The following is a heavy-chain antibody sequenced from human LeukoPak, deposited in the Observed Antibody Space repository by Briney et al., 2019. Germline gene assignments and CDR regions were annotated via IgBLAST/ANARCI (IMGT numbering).Heavy chain of an antibody. V-gene: IGHV3-64*01. CDR1: GFTFSSYA. D-gene: IGHD6-19*01. CDR3: ARAALKDYSSGWYTYSDY. CDR2: ISSNGGST. J-gene: IGHJ4*02. Sequence: PGGSLRLSCAASGFTFSSYAMHWVRQAPGKGLEYVSAISSNGGSTYYANSVKGRFTISRDNSKNTLYLQMGSLRAEDMAVYYCARAALKDYSSGWYTYSDYWGQGTLVTVSS.